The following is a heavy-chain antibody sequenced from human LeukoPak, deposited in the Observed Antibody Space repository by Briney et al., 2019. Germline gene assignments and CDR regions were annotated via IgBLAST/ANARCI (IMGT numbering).Heavy chain of an antibody. D-gene: IGHD3-3*01. CDR3: AKDLNFWSGYQTV. CDR2: ITGSGGST. J-gene: IGHJ4*02. CDR1: GFTFSSYA. Sequence: GGSLRLSCAASGFTFSSYAMSWVRQAPGKGLEWVSAITGSGGSTYYADSVKGRFTLSRDTSKNTLYLQMHSLRAEDTAVYYSAKDLNFWSGYQTVWGQGTLVTVSS. V-gene: IGHV3-23*01.